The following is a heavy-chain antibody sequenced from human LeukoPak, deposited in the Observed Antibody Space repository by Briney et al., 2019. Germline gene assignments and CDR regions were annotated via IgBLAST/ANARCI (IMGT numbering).Heavy chain of an antibody. CDR3: ARDKVVGATYLDY. CDR1: GFTFSNYW. V-gene: IGHV3-7*01. Sequence: QSGGSLRLSCAASGFTFSNYWMSWVRQAPGKGLEWVANIKQDGSEKYYVDSVKGRFTISRDNAKNSVYLQMNSLRAEDTAVYYCARDKVVGATYLDYWGQGTLVTVSS. CDR2: IKQDGSEK. J-gene: IGHJ4*02. D-gene: IGHD2-15*01.